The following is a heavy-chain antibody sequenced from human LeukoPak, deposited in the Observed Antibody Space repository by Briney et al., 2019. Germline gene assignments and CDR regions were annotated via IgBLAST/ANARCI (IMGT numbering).Heavy chain of an antibody. CDR3: ARAVVPAEYNWFDP. CDR1: GYTFTSYY. CDR2: INPNSGGT. V-gene: IGHV1-2*02. D-gene: IGHD2-2*01. J-gene: IGHJ5*02. Sequence: ASVKVSCKASGYTFTSYYMHWVRQAPGQGLEWMGWINPNSGGTNYAQKFQGRVTMTRDTSISTAYMELSRLRSDDTAVYYCARAVVPAEYNWFDPWGQGTLVTVSS.